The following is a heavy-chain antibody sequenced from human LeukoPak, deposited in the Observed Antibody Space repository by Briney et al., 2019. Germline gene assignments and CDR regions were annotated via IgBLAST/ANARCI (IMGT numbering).Heavy chain of an antibody. D-gene: IGHD3-10*01. J-gene: IGHJ3*02. V-gene: IGHV4-39*07. CDR1: GASISSSSYY. CDR3: ARLEIGGFGELLDAFDI. CDR2: IYYSGST. Sequence: NASETLSLTCTVSGASISSSSYYWGWIRQPPGKGLEWIGSIYYSGSTYYNPSLKSRVTISVDTSKNQFSLKLSSATAADTAVYYCARLEIGGFGELLDAFDIWGQGTMVTVSS.